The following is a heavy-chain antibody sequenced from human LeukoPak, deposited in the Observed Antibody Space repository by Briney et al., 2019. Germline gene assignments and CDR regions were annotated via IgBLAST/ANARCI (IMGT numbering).Heavy chain of an antibody. Sequence: GGSLRLSCAASGFSVSSKYMNWVRQAPGKGLEWVSVLYSGDTTQYTDSVKGRFTVSRDNFKNTLYLQMNSLKTEDTAVYYCTRLTVTTPGYWGQGTLVTVSS. V-gene: IGHV3-53*05. CDR1: GFSVSSKY. D-gene: IGHD4-17*01. CDR2: LYSGDTT. J-gene: IGHJ4*02. CDR3: TRLTVTTPGY.